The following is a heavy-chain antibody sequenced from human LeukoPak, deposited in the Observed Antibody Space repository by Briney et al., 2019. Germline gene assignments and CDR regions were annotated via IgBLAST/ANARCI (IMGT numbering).Heavy chain of an antibody. CDR2: ISGSGGST. Sequence: PGGSLRFSVAASGFTFSSYAMSWVPQAQGKGLGGFSAISGSGGSTYYADSVKGRFTISSDNSKNTLYLQMNSLRAEDTAVYYCAKSGTTSAADNNWFDPWGQGTLVTVSS. V-gene: IGHV3-23*01. CDR1: GFTFSSYA. CDR3: AKSGTTSAADNNWFDP. J-gene: IGHJ5*02. D-gene: IGHD6-13*01.